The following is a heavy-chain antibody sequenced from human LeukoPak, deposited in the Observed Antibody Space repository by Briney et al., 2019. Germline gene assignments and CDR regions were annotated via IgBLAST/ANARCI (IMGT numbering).Heavy chain of an antibody. D-gene: IGHD6-13*01. CDR1: EFTFNTYA. Sequence: PGGSLRLSCAASEFTFNTYAMNWVRQAPGKGLEWVSTISDSGDSTYYADSVKGRFTISRDKSKNTLYLQMNNLRAEDTAVYYCAREYSSWFSDAFDIWGQGTMVTVSS. J-gene: IGHJ3*02. CDR2: ISDSGDST. V-gene: IGHV3-23*01. CDR3: AREYSSWFSDAFDI.